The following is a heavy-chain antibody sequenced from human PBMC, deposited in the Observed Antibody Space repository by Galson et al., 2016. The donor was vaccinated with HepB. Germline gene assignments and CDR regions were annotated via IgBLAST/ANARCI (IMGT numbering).Heavy chain of an antibody. CDR2: ISGSGDAA. CDR1: GFTFSDYW. V-gene: IGHV3-23*01. J-gene: IGHJ4*02. Sequence: SLRLSCAASGFTFSDYWMTWVRRAPGKGLEWVSFISGSGDAAKFADSVKGRFTISRDNSESTLYLQMNSLRADDTAVYYCAKIFHNSSAWYPPTFDHWGQGNLVTVSS. D-gene: IGHD6-19*01. CDR3: AKIFHNSSAWYPPTFDH.